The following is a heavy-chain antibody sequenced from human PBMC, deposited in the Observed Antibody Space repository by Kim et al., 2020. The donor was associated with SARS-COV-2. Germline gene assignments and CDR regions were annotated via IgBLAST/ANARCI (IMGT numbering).Heavy chain of an antibody. Sequence: NPSLKSRVTMSVETSKGQFSLQVTSVTAADTAIYYCVREGYFDGGSFVVDSWGPGTLVTVSS. CDR3: VREGYFDGGSFVVDS. D-gene: IGHD3-3*02. J-gene: IGHJ5*01. V-gene: IGHV4-4*07.